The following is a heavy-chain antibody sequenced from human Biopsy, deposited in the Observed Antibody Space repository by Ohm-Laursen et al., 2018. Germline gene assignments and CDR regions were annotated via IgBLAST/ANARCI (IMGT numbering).Heavy chain of an antibody. CDR2: ISASDDSK. Sequence: GSLRLSCAASGFKFDNYGMNWVRQAPGKGLEWVSSISASDDSKYYGDSVKGRFTISRDSSTNTLYLQMNGLRADDTAVYYCATGPVQMVYANLRGEFAPWGQGALVTVSS. V-gene: IGHV3-23*01. CDR1: GFKFDNYG. J-gene: IGHJ5*02. D-gene: IGHD2-8*01. CDR3: ATGPVQMVYANLRGEFAP.